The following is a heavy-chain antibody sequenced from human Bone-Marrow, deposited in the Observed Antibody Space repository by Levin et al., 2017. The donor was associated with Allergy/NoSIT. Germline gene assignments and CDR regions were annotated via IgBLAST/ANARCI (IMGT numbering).Heavy chain of an antibody. CDR1: GFIFSTYG. CDR2: ILHDGNDK. CDR3: TRARLEYCSGASCYGFVV. J-gene: IGHJ6*02. D-gene: IGHD2-15*01. Sequence: LAGGSLRLSCAASGFIFSTYGMHWVRQTPGKGLEWVAVILHDGNDKFYSDSVKGRFTISRDNGENMMFLQMNSLRVEDTGVYYCTRARLEYCSGASCYGFVVWGQGTTVTVSS. V-gene: IGHV3-33*01.